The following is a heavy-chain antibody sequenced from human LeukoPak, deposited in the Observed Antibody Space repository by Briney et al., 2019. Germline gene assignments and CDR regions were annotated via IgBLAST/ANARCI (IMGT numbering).Heavy chain of an antibody. CDR2: IIPILGMA. CDR3: ARGPGIAAAGTHYFDY. CDR1: GGTFSSYT. Sequence: SVKVSCKASGGTFSSYTISWVRQAPGQGLEWMGRIIPILGMANYAQKFQGRVTITADKSTSTAYMELSSLRSEDTAVYYCARGPGIAAAGTHYFDYWGQGTLVTVSS. V-gene: IGHV1-69*02. D-gene: IGHD6-13*01. J-gene: IGHJ4*02.